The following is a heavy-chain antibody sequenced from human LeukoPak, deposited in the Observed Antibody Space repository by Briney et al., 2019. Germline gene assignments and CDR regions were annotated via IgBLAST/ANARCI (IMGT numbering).Heavy chain of an antibody. V-gene: IGHV3-21*01. CDR2: ISSSSSFL. CDR1: GFTFSSYS. D-gene: IGHD5-18*01. J-gene: IGHJ4*02. Sequence: GGSLRLSCAASGFTFSSYSMNWVRQAPGKGLEWVSSISSSSSFLYYADSVKGRFTISRDNAKNSLYLQMNSLRAEDTAVYYCAREGGGWIQLWYPFDYWGQGTLVTVSS. CDR3: AREGGGWIQLWYPFDY.